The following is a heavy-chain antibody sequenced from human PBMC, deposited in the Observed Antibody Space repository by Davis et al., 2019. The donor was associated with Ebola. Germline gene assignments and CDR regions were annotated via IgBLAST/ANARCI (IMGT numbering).Heavy chain of an antibody. Sequence: GESLKISCKDSGNSFASHWIGWVRQMPGKGLEWMGIIYTGDSDTRYSPSFRGQVTISADKSISTAYLQWSSLKASDTAMYYCARGTDGYNPGGYFDSWGRGTLVTVSS. V-gene: IGHV5-51*01. CDR2: IYTGDSDT. J-gene: IGHJ4*02. D-gene: IGHD5-24*01. CDR3: ARGTDGYNPGGYFDS. CDR1: GNSFASHW.